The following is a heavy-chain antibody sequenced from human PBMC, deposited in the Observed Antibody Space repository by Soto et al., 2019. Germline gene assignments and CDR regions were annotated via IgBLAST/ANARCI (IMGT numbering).Heavy chain of an antibody. CDR1: GYTFTSYG. Sequence: QVQLVQSGAEVKKPGASVKVSCKASGYTFTSYGISWVRQAPGQGREWMGWISAYNGNTKYAQKLQGRVTMTTDTATRTAYMELRRLRSDDSAVCYCARDLGQQLFDYWGQGTLVTVSS. D-gene: IGHD6-13*01. V-gene: IGHV1-18*01. CDR2: ISAYNGNT. J-gene: IGHJ4*02. CDR3: ARDLGQQLFDY.